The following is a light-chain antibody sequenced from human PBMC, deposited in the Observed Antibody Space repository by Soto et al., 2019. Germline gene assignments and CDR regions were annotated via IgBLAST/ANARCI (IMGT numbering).Light chain of an antibody. J-gene: IGKJ5*01. CDR2: GAY. CDR1: QSVSFN. CDR3: QQYGSSPHP. V-gene: IGKV3-20*01. Sequence: EIVLTQAPGTLSLSLGERATLSCRASQSVSFNLAWYHQNPGQAPRLLIFGAYTRATGVPARFSAGGSGTDFTLTISRLEPEDFAVYYCQQYGSSPHPFGQGNHLRL.